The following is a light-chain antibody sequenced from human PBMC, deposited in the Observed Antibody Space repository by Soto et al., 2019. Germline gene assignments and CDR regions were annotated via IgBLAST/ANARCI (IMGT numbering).Light chain of an antibody. Sequence: EIVLTQSPGTLSLSPGERATLSCRASQTVSSSYLAWYQQKPGQAPRLLIYGTSNRATGIPDRFSGSGSGTDFTLTISRLEPEDLAAYYCQHYGTSLWTFGQGTKLDIK. V-gene: IGKV3-20*01. CDR2: GTS. CDR3: QHYGTSLWT. J-gene: IGKJ1*01. CDR1: QTVSSSY.